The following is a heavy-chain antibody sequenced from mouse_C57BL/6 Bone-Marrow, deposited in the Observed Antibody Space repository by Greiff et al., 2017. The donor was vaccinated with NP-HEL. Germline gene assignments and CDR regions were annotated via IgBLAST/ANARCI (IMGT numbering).Heavy chain of an antibody. CDR1: GYAFSSYW. Sequence: QVQLKESGAELVKPGASVKISCKASGYAFSSYWMNWVKQRPGKGLEWIGQIYPGDGDTNYNGKFKGKATLTADKSSSTAYMQLSSLTSEDSAVYFCARERDYYFDYWGQGTTLTVSS. V-gene: IGHV1-80*01. J-gene: IGHJ2*01. CDR2: IYPGDGDT. CDR3: ARERDYYFDY.